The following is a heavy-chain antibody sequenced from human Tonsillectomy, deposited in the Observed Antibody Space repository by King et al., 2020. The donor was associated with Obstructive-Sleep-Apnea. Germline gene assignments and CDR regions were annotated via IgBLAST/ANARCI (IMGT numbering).Heavy chain of an antibody. Sequence: LQLQESGPGLVKPSETLSLTCTVSGGSISSSSYYWGWIRQPPGKGLEWIGSIYYSGSTYYNPSLKSRVTISVDTSKNQFSLKLSPVTAADTAVYYCATKYVLRYVDWLRKGYYFDYWGQGTLVTVSS. J-gene: IGHJ4*02. D-gene: IGHD3-9*01. V-gene: IGHV4-39*07. CDR3: ATKYVLRYVDWLRKGYYFDY. CDR1: GGSISSSSYY. CDR2: IYYSGST.